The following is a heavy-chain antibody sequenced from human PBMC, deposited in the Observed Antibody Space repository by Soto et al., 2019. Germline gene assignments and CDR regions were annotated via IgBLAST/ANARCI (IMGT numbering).Heavy chain of an antibody. V-gene: IGHV4-31*03. CDR3: ARDMRYCSGGSCYSGYYYGMDV. CDR2: IYYSGST. CDR1: GGSISSGGYY. Sequence: QVQLQESGPGLVKPSQTLSLTCTVSGGSISSGGYYWSWIRQHPGKGLEWIGYIYYSGSTYYNPSLTSRVTISVDTSKNQFSLKLSSVTAAEPAVYYCARDMRYCSGGSCYSGYYYGMDVWGQGTTVTVSS. J-gene: IGHJ6*02. D-gene: IGHD2-15*01.